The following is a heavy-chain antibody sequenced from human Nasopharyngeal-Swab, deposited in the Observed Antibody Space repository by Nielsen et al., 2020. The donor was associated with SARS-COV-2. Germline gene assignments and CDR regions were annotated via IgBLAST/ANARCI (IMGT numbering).Heavy chain of an antibody. D-gene: IGHD3-10*01. J-gene: IGHJ5*02. CDR1: GFTFDDYG. V-gene: IGHV3-20*01. Sequence: GESLKISCAASGFTFDDYGMSWVRPAPGKGLEWVSGINWNGGSTGYADSVKGRFTISRDNAKNSLYLQMNSLRAEDTALYHCARDRYYGSGYNWFDPWGQGTLVTVSS. CDR3: ARDRYYGSGYNWFDP. CDR2: INWNGGST.